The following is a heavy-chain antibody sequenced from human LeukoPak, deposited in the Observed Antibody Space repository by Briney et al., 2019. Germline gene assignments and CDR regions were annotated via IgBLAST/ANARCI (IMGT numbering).Heavy chain of an antibody. CDR2: IYYSGST. D-gene: IGHD6-25*01. V-gene: IGHV4-59*02. CDR3: ARGSGWFVY. Sequence: SETLSLTCTVSGGSVNNYHWSWVRQPPGKGLEWIGYIYYSGSTNYNPSLKSRVTISVDTSKNQFSLKMSSVTAADTAVYYCARGSGWFVYWGQGTLVTVSS. J-gene: IGHJ5*01. CDR1: GGSVNNYH.